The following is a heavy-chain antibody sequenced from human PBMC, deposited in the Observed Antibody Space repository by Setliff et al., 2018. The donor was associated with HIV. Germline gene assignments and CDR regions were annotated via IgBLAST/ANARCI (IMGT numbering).Heavy chain of an antibody. CDR3: ARTYGSASKLDY. CDR2: TYWEEYK. J-gene: IGHJ4*02. Sequence: SGPTLVNPTQPLTVTCTFSGFSLYTRGVGVGWIRQPPGKAQEWLAVTYWEEYKHYSTAQKPRLTIPKDTSKNQVVLTMTNMGPLDTATYFCARTYGSASKLDYWGPGTLVTVSS. CDR1: GFSLYTRGVG. V-gene: IGHV2-5*02. D-gene: IGHD3-10*01.